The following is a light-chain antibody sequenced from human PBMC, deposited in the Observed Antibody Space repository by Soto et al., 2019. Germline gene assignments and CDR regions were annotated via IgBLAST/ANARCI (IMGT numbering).Light chain of an antibody. CDR3: QHYNSYSLT. CDR1: QSISNW. CDR2: DAS. J-gene: IGKJ4*01. V-gene: IGKV1-5*01. Sequence: DIQMTQSPSTLSASVGDRVTITCRASQSISNWLAWYQQKPGRAPKLLIHDASNSESGVPSRFSGSGSGTEFTLTISSLQPDDFAAYYCQHYNSYSLTFGGGTKVEIK.